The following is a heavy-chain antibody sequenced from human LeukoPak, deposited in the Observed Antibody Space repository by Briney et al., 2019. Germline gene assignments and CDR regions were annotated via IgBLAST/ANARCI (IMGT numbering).Heavy chain of an antibody. V-gene: IGHV3-48*02. CDR2: ISSSSSTI. D-gene: IGHD2-2*01. CDR1: GFTFSSYS. CDR3: ATFLVVVPAAPFDAFDI. J-gene: IGHJ3*02. Sequence: GGSLRPSCAASGFTFSSYSMNWVRQAPGKGLEWVSYISSSSSTIYYADSVKGRFTISRDNAKNSLYLQMNSLRDEDTAVYYCATFLVVVPAAPFDAFDIWGQGTMVTVSS.